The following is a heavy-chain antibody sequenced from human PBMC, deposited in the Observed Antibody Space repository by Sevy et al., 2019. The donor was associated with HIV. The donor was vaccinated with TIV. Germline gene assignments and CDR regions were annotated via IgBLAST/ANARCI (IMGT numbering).Heavy chain of an antibody. V-gene: IGHV3-7*01. CDR1: GFTFSKYW. Sequence: GGSLRLSCAASGFTFSKYWMSWVRQAPGKGLGWVANINQDGSEKYYVDSVKGRFTISRDNGKNSLYLQMNSLRAEDTAVYYCARETGSSHFDYWGQGTLVTVSS. J-gene: IGHJ4*02. D-gene: IGHD3-10*01. CDR2: INQDGSEK. CDR3: ARETGSSHFDY.